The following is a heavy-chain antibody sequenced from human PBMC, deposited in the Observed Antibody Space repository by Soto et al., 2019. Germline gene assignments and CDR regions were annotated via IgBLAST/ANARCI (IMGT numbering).Heavy chain of an antibody. Sequence: GGSLRLSCAASGFTFSSYSMNWVRQAPGKGLEWVSSISSSSSYIYYADSVKGRFTISRDNAKNSLYLQMNSLRAEDTAVYYCARDWPGRDGYNLDVWGQGTTVIVSS. J-gene: IGHJ6*02. CDR2: ISSSSSYI. D-gene: IGHD5-12*01. CDR1: GFTFSSYS. CDR3: ARDWPGRDGYNLDV. V-gene: IGHV3-21*01.